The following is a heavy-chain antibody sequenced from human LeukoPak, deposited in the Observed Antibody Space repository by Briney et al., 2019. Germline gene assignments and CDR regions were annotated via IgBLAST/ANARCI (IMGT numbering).Heavy chain of an antibody. Sequence: GGSLRLSCAASGFRFSSYAMSWVRQAPGKGLEWVSVISGSGSSLYYADSVKGRFTISRDNSNNTLYLQMNSLRAEDTAVYYCAKDMKDLVSSSSWVEGDYWGQGTLVTVSS. CDR3: AKDMKDLVSSSSWVEGDY. CDR1: GFRFSSYA. D-gene: IGHD6-13*01. CDR2: ISGSGSSL. V-gene: IGHV3-23*01. J-gene: IGHJ4*02.